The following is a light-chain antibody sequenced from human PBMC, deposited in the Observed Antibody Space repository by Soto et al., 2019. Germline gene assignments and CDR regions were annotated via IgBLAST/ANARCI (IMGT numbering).Light chain of an antibody. CDR1: SSDVGYYNY. Sequence: QYALTQPRSVSGSPGQSVTISCTGTSSDVGYYNYVSWYQQHPGKAPKVMIYDVSERPSGVPDRFSGSKSGNTASLTISGLQAEDEADYYCCSYAGSPRYVFGTGTKLTVL. J-gene: IGLJ1*01. CDR3: CSYAGSPRYV. V-gene: IGLV2-11*01. CDR2: DVS.